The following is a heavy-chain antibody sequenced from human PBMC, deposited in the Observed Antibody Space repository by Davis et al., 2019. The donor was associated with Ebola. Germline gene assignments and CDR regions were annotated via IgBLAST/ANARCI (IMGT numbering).Heavy chain of an antibody. CDR2: ISSSSSYI. D-gene: IGHD4-17*01. J-gene: IGHJ3*02. CDR3: AKDFHDYGDYFWEDAFDI. V-gene: IGHV3-21*04. Sequence: GESLKISCAASGFTFSSYSMNWVRQAPGKGLEWVSSISSSSSYIYYADSVKGRFTISRDNSKKTLYLQMSSLIAEDTAVYYCAKDFHDYGDYFWEDAFDIWGQGTMVTVSS. CDR1: GFTFSSYS.